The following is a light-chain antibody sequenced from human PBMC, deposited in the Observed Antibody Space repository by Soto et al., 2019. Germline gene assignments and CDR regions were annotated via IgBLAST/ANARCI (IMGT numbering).Light chain of an antibody. J-gene: IGKJ2*01. CDR1: QDISIY. CDR3: QQYNVVPPT. V-gene: IGKV1-33*01. Sequence: DIQMTQSPSSLSASVGDRVTITCRASQDISIYLNWFQQKPGKAPKLLIYDASNLEKGVPSRFTGSGCGIDFTLTVVCLQPDEIATYYCQQYNVVPPTFGQGTRLEI. CDR2: DAS.